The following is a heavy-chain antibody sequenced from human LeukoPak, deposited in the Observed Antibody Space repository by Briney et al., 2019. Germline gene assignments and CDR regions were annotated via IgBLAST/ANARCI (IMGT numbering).Heavy chain of an antibody. J-gene: IGHJ4*02. D-gene: IGHD3-10*01. V-gene: IGHV3-23*01. Sequence: GGSLRLSCAASGITFSSYSMNWVRQAPGKGLEWVSAISGSGGSTYYADSVKGRFTISRDNSKNTLYLQMNSLRAEDTAVYYCAKDTGVWFGELLPDYWGQGTLVTVSS. CDR2: ISGSGGST. CDR3: AKDTGVWFGELLPDY. CDR1: GITFSSYS.